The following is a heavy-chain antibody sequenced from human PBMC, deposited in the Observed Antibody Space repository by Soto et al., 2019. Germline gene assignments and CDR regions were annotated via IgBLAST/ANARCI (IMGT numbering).Heavy chain of an antibody. D-gene: IGHD2-15*01. CDR1: GLTFSDYY. J-gene: IGHJ3*02. CDR3: ARENIVVVVAAWDGNAFDI. Sequence: QVQLVESGGGLVNPGGSLRLSCAASGLTFSDYYMSWIRQAPGKGLEWVSYISGSGSTIYYADSVKGRFTISRDNAKNSLYLQMNSVRAEDTTVYYCARENIVVVVAAWDGNAFDIWGQGTMVTVSS. CDR2: ISGSGSTI. V-gene: IGHV3-11*01.